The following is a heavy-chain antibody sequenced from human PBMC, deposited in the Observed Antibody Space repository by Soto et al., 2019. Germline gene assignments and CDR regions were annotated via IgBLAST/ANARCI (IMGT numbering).Heavy chain of an antibody. CDR3: AGDPDSHYNDSHAYSYP. Sequence: ASVKVSCKASGYTFTSYAMPWVRQAPGQRLEWMGWINAGNGNTKYSQKFQGRVTITRDTSASTAYMELTRLRSDDTAVYYCAGDPDSHYNDSHAYSYPWGQGTLVTVSS. CDR2: INAGNGNT. J-gene: IGHJ5*02. CDR1: GYTFTSYA. D-gene: IGHD3-22*01. V-gene: IGHV1-3*01.